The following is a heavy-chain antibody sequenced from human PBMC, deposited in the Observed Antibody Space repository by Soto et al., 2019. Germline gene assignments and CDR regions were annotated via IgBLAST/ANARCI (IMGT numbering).Heavy chain of an antibody. V-gene: IGHV4-30-2*01. CDR3: ARVVTTVTEGYYFDY. J-gene: IGHJ4*02. CDR2: IYHSGST. CDR1: GGSISSGGYS. D-gene: IGHD4-17*01. Sequence: QLQLQESGSGLVKPSQSLSLTCAVSGGSISSGGYSWSWIRQPPGKGLEWIGYIYHSGSTYYNPSLKRRVTISVDRSKKQFSRKLSSVTAADTAVYYCARVVTTVTEGYYFDYWGQGTLVTVSS.